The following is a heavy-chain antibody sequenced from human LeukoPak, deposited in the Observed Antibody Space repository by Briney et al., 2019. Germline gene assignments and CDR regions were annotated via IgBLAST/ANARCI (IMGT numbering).Heavy chain of an antibody. CDR1: GDSVSSNSAA. CDR3: ARVKMQYYYGSGLSHYYGMDA. CDR2: TYYRSKWYN. J-gene: IGHJ6*02. D-gene: IGHD3-10*01. V-gene: IGHV6-1*01. Sequence: SQTLSLTCAISGDSVSSNSAAWNWIRQSPSRGLEWLGRTYYRSKWYNDYAVSVKSRITINPDTSKNQFSLQLNSVTPEDTAVYYCARVKMQYYYGSGLSHYYGMDAWGQGTTVTVSS.